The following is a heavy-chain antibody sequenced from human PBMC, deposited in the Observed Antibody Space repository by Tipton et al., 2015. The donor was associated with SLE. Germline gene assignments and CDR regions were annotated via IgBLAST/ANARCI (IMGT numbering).Heavy chain of an antibody. CDR3: VRERKYVVRFRELVAPDL. V-gene: IGHV4-59*01. D-gene: IGHD1-26*01. J-gene: IGHJ3*01. CDR2: IYYSEST. CDR1: GGSISSYY. Sequence: LRLSCTVSGGSISSYYWSWIRQPPGKGLEWIGYIYYSESTNYNTSLKSRVTISVDTSKNQFSLKLSSVTAANTAVYYCVRERKYVVRFRELVAPDLWGQGTAITVSS.